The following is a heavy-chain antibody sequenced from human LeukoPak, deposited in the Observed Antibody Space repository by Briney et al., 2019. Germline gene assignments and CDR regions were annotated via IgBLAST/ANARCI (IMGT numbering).Heavy chain of an antibody. V-gene: IGHV3-30*02. J-gene: IGHJ6*03. CDR2: IRFDGNNK. D-gene: IGHD3-3*01. CDR3: AKVYDSGDYYYYYMDV. CDR1: GFTFTSYG. Sequence: GGSLRLSCAASGFTFTSYGMHWVRQAPDKGLEWVAFIRFDGNNKHYADSVKGRFTISRDNSRNTLYLEMNSLRTEDTAVYYCAKVYDSGDYYYYYMDVWGKGTTVTVSS.